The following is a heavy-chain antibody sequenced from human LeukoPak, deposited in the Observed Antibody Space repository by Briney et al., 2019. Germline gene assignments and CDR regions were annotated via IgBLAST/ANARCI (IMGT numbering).Heavy chain of an antibody. CDR3: ARNYWDYYDSSGPLDY. CDR2: MNPNSGNT. D-gene: IGHD3-22*01. Sequence: ASVKVSCKASGYTFTSYDINWVRQATGQGLEWMGWMNPNSGNTGYAQKFQGRVTMTRNTSISTAYMELSSLRSEDTAVYYCARNYWDYYDSSGPLDYWGQGTLVTVSS. V-gene: IGHV1-8*01. J-gene: IGHJ4*02. CDR1: GYTFTSYD.